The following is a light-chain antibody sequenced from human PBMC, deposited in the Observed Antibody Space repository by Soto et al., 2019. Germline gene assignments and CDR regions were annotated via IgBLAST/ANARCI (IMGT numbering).Light chain of an antibody. V-gene: IGLV4-69*01. CDR3: QTWGPV. CDR2: LNSDGSH. Sequence: QLVLTQSASASASLGASVKLTCTLSSGHSSYAIAWHQQQPEKGPRYLMKLNSDGSHSKGDGIPDRFSGSSSGAERYLTISSLQSEDEADYYCQTWGPVFGGGTKLTVL. J-gene: IGLJ2*01. CDR1: SGHSSYA.